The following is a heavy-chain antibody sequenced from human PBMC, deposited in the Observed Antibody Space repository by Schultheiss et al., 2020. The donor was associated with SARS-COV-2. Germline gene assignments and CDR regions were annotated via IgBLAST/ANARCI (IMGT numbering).Heavy chain of an antibody. J-gene: IGHJ4*02. CDR3: ARKGGQPVAGYFVY. CDR2: IIPIFGTA. D-gene: IGHD6-19*01. Sequence: SVKVSCKASGGTFSSYAISWVRQAPGQGFEWMGGIIPIFGTANYAQNFQGRVTITADESTSTADMELSSLRSEDTAMYYCARKGGQPVAGYFVYWGQGTLVTVSS. CDR1: GGTFSSYA. V-gene: IGHV1-69*13.